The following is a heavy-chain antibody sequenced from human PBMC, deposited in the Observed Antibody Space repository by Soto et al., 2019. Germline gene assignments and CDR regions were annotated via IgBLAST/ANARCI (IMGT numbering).Heavy chain of an antibody. CDR2: INPKSGGT. V-gene: IGHV1-2*02. CDR1: GYTFTSYA. J-gene: IGHJ4*02. D-gene: IGHD3-3*01. CDR3: ARGGITIFGVVDY. Sequence: ASVKVSCKASGYTFTSYAMHWVRQAPGQGLEWVGWINPKSGGTNYAQKFQGRVTMTRDTSISTAYMELSMLRSEDTAVYYCARGGITIFGVVDYWGQGTLVTVSS.